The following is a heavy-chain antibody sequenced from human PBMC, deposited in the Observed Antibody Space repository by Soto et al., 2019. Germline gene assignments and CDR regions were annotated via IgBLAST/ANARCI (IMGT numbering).Heavy chain of an antibody. CDR1: GFTFSSYG. Sequence: PGGSLRLSFAASGFTFSSYGMHWVRQAPGKGLEWVAVISYDGSNKYYADSVKGRFTISRDNSKNTLYLQMNSLRAEDTAVYYCAKGIDMNWNSLGLFDYWGQGTLVTVSS. CDR3: AKGIDMNWNSLGLFDY. CDR2: ISYDGSNK. J-gene: IGHJ4*02. V-gene: IGHV3-30*18. D-gene: IGHD1-7*01.